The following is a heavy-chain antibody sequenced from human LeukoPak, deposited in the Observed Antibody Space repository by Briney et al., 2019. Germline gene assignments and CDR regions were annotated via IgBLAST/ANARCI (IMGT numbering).Heavy chain of an antibody. V-gene: IGHV4-34*01. D-gene: IGHD2-2*01. J-gene: IGHJ5*02. CDR2: INHSGST. CDR3: ARGLMGSTHP. CDR1: GGSFSGYY. Sequence: SETLSLTCAVYGGSFSGYYWSWIRQPPGKGLEWIGEINHSGSTNYNPSLKSRVTISVDTSKNQFSLKLSSVTAADTAVYYCARGLMGSTHPWGQGTLATVSS.